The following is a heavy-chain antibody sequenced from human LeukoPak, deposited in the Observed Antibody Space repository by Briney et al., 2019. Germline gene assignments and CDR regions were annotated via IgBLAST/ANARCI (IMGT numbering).Heavy chain of an antibody. CDR2: INHSGST. Sequence: SETLSLTCAVYGGSFSGYCWSWIRQPPGKGLEWIGEINHSGSTNYNPSLKSRVTISVDTSKNQFSLKLSSVTAADTAVYYCARSEGHDYGDLYYFDYWGQGTLVTVSS. V-gene: IGHV4-34*01. CDR1: GGSFSGYC. D-gene: IGHD4-17*01. J-gene: IGHJ4*02. CDR3: ARSEGHDYGDLYYFDY.